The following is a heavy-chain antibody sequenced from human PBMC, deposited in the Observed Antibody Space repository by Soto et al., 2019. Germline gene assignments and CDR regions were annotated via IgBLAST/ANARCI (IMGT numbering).Heavy chain of an antibody. CDR3: ARDYYDSSGYYYLSCYFDL. J-gene: IGHJ2*01. V-gene: IGHV3-30-3*01. CDR2: ISYDGSNK. CDR1: GFTFSSYA. D-gene: IGHD3-22*01. Sequence: QVQLVESGGGVVQPGRSLRLSCAASGFTFSSYAMHWVRQAPGKGLEWVAVISYDGSNKYYADSVKGRFTISRDNSKNALYLQMNSLRAEDTAVYYCARDYYDSSGYYYLSCYFDLWGRGTLVTVSS.